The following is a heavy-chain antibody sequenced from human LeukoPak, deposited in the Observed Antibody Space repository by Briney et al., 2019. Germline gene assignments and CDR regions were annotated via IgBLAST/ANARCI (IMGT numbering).Heavy chain of an antibody. CDR3: ARDSCSGGSCYSGY. CDR2: INPNSGGT. Sequence: GASVKVSCKASGYXFTGYYIHWVRQAPGQGHEWMGGINPNSGGTNYAQKFQGRVTMTRDTSISTAYMELSRLRSDDTAVYYCARDSCSGGSCYSGYWGQGTLVTVSS. CDR1: GYXFTGYY. V-gene: IGHV1-2*02. D-gene: IGHD2-15*01. J-gene: IGHJ4*02.